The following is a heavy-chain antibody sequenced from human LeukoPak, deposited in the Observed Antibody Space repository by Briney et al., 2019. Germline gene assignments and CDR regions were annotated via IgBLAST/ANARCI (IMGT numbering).Heavy chain of an antibody. D-gene: IGHD3-3*01. V-gene: IGHV1-69*05. CDR1: GGTFSSYA. CDR2: IIPIFGTA. CDR3: ARGHAEVVLRFLEWSYYFGY. Sequence: GASVKVSCKASGGTFSSYAISWVRQAPGQGLEWMGGIIPIFGTANYAQKFQGRVTITTDESTSTAYMELSSLRSEDTAVYYCARGHAEVVLRFLEWSYYFGYWGQGTLVTVSS. J-gene: IGHJ4*02.